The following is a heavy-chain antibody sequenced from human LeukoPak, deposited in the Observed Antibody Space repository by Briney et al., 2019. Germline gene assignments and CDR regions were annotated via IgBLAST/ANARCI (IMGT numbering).Heavy chain of an antibody. J-gene: IGHJ4*02. CDR2: IRYDGSNK. CDR3: AKGAYYYDSSVDY. D-gene: IGHD3-22*01. Sequence: GGSLRLSCAASGFTFSSYGMHWVRQAPGKGLEWVAFIRYDGSNKYYADSVKGRFTISRDNSKNTLYLQMNSLRAEDTAVYYCAKGAYYYDSSVDYWGQGTLVTVSS. CDR1: GFTFSSYG. V-gene: IGHV3-30*02.